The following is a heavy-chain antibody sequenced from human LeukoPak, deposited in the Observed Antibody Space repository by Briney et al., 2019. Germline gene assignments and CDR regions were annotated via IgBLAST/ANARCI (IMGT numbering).Heavy chain of an antibody. V-gene: IGHV3-23*01. CDR1: GFTFSSYA. D-gene: IGHD3-10*01. Sequence: GGSLRLSCAASGFTFSSYAMSWVRQAPGKGLEWVSSISDSGSSTYYADSVKGRFTISRDNSKNTLYLQMNRLTAKDTAVYYCAASGSFYRLDYWGQGTLVTVSS. J-gene: IGHJ4*02. CDR2: ISDSGSST. CDR3: AASGSFYRLDY.